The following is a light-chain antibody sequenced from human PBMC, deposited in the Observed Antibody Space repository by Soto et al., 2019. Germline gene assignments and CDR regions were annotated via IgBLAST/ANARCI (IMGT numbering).Light chain of an antibody. CDR1: QDISNY. CDR3: QQYDNLPLT. V-gene: IGKV1-33*01. CDR2: DAS. Sequence: DIQMTQNPYSLSASVGDRVTITCPASQDISNYLNWYQQKPGKAPKLLIYDASNLETGVPSRFSGSGSGTDFTFTISSLQPEDIATYYCQQYDNLPLTFGGGTKVDIK. J-gene: IGKJ4*01.